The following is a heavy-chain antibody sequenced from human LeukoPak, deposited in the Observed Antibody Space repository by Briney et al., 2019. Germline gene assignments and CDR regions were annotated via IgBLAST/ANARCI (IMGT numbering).Heavy chain of an antibody. CDR3: AKGSSGYDYYFDY. J-gene: IGHJ4*02. D-gene: IGHD5-12*01. Sequence: GGSLRLSCAASGFTVSSNYMSWVRQAPGKGLEWVSVIYSGGSTYYADSVKGGFTISRDNSKNTLYLQMNSLRAEDTAVYYCAKGSSGYDYYFDYWGQGTLVTVSS. CDR1: GFTVSSNY. V-gene: IGHV3-66*01. CDR2: IYSGGST.